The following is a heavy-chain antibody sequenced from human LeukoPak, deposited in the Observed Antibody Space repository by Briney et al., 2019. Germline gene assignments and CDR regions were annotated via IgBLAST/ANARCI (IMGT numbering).Heavy chain of an antibody. CDR2: IYYSGST. V-gene: IGHV4-59*01. CDR3: ARASGGSYYYYGMDV. J-gene: IGHJ6*02. D-gene: IGHD5-12*01. Sequence: SETLSLTCTVSGGSISSYYWSWIRQPPGKGLEWIGYIYYSGSTNYNPSLKSRATISVDTSKNQFSLKLSSVTAADTAVYYCARASGGSYYYYGMDVWGQGTTVTVSS. CDR1: GGSISSYY.